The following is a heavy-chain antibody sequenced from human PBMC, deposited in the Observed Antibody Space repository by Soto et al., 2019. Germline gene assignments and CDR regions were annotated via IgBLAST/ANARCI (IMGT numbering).Heavy chain of an antibody. V-gene: IGHV1-24*01. CDR3: ATYYYGSSGTGY. Sequence: GASVKVSCKVSGYTLTELSMHWVRQAPGKGLEWMGGFDPEDGETIYAQKFQGRVTMTEDTSTDTAYMELSSLRSEDTAVYYCATYYYGSSGTGYWGQGTLVTVSS. J-gene: IGHJ4*02. D-gene: IGHD3-22*01. CDR2: FDPEDGET. CDR1: GYTLTELS.